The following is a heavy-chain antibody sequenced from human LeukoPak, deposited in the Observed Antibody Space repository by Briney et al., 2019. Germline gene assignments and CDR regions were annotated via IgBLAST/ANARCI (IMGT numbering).Heavy chain of an antibody. J-gene: IGHJ3*02. Sequence: ASVKVSCKASGYTFTGYYMHWVRQAPGQGLEWMGWINPNSGGTNYAQKFQGWVTMTRDTSISTAYMELSRLRSDDTAVYYCARAQYIVATNLQGAFDIWGQGTMVTVSP. D-gene: IGHD5-12*01. CDR1: GYTFTGYY. CDR3: ARAQYIVATNLQGAFDI. V-gene: IGHV1-2*04. CDR2: INPNSGGT.